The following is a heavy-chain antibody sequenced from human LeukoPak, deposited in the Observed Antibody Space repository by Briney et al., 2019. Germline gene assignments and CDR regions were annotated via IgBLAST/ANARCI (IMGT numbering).Heavy chain of an antibody. CDR1: GFTFSTYA. J-gene: IGHJ5*02. V-gene: IGHV3-23*01. Sequence: GGSLRLSCAASGFTFSTYAMSWVRQAPGKGLEWISTISSSGGNTYYTNSVKGRFTISRDNSKNTLYLQMNSLKAEDTAVYSCARDPNYGSTWYVNWFDPWGQGTLVTVSS. CDR3: ARDPNYGSTWYVNWFDP. CDR2: ISSSGGNT. D-gene: IGHD6-13*01.